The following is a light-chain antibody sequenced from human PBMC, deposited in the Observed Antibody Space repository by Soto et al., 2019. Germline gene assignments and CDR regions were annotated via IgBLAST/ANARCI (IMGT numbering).Light chain of an antibody. CDR2: DAF. J-gene: IGKJ4*01. CDR1: QDISNY. Sequence: DIPVTQSTSTLSASVGDRVTITCQASQDISNYLNWYQQKPGKAPKLLIYDAFNLETGVPSRFSGSGSGTDFTFTFSSLQPEDITTYYCQLYDYRPHTFGGGTKVDIK. V-gene: IGKV1-33*01. CDR3: QLYDYRPHT.